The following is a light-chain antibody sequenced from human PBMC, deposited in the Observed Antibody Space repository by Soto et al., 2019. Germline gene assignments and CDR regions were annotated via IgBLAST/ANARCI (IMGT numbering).Light chain of an antibody. Sequence: EFVLTQSPGTLSLSPGERATLSWRTSQSVSSNQLAWYQQKPGQAPRLLIYGASSRTTGIPDRFSGSGSGTNFTLTISRLETDDFAVYYCQQYGGSPGTFGQGTKVDIK. CDR2: GAS. CDR1: QSVSSNQ. J-gene: IGKJ1*01. V-gene: IGKV3-20*01. CDR3: QQYGGSPGT.